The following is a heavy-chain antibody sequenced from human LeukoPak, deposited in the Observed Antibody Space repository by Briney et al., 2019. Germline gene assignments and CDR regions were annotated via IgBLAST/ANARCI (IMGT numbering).Heavy chain of an antibody. CDR1: GGSISSYY. V-gene: IGHV4-59*01. Sequence: PSETLSLTCTVSGGSISSYYWSWLRQPPGKGLEWIGYIYYSGSTNYNPSLKSRVTISVDTSKNQFSLKLSSVTAADTAVYYCASCDSSGYYRWFELWGQGTLVTVSS. J-gene: IGHJ5*02. CDR3: ASCDSSGYYRWFEL. CDR2: IYYSGST. D-gene: IGHD3-22*01.